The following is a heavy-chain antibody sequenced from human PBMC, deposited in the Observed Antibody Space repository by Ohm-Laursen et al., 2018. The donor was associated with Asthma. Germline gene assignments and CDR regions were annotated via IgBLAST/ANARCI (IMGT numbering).Heavy chain of an antibody. CDR1: GYTFSRYS. J-gene: IGHJ1*01. CDR2: ISTDSSFI. CDR3: ARIGPEWELPGREYSLHH. Sequence: SLRLSCSAFGYTFSRYSIHWVRQIPGKGLEWVASISTDSSFIYYADSVRGRFTTSRDNARNSVYLQKNSLRAEDTALYYCARIGPEWELPGREYSLHHWGQSTQVTVSS. D-gene: IGHD1-26*01. V-gene: IGHV3-21*01.